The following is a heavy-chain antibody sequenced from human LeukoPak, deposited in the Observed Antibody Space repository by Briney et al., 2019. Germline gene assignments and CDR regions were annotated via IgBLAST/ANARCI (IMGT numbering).Heavy chain of an antibody. D-gene: IGHD4-17*01. V-gene: IGHV4-39*07. CDR1: GGSISSSSYY. CDR2: IYHSGST. CDR3: ASPYGDYSDDAFDI. J-gene: IGHJ3*02. Sequence: SETLSLTCTVSGGSISSSSYYWGWIRQPPGKGLEWIGSIYHSGSTYYNPSLKSRVTISVDTSKNQFSLKLSSVTAADTAVYYCASPYGDYSDDAFDIWGQGTMVTVSS.